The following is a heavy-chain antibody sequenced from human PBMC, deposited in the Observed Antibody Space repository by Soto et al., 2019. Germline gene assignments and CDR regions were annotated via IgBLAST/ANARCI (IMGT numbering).Heavy chain of an antibody. CDR2: ISGSGVST. D-gene: IGHD3-16*02. J-gene: IGHJ4*02. CDR1: GFTLSSDA. Sequence: PGGSLRSSFAASGFTLSSDAMSWVRQAPGKVLGLVSAISGSGVSTYYAYSVKGRFTISRDNSNNTLYLQMNSLRAEDTAVYYCAKDKGYDYVLVSYPTKYWGQATLVTVSS. V-gene: IGHV3-23*01. CDR3: AKDKGYDYVLVSYPTKY.